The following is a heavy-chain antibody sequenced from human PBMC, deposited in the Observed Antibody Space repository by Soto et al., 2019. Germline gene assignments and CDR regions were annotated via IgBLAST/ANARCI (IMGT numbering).Heavy chain of an antibody. CDR3: ARVDIAADGNWFDP. D-gene: IGHD6-13*01. J-gene: IGHJ5*02. CDR2: ISANNGNT. V-gene: IGHV1-18*01. Sequence: APVKGSCKGSGFTFTSHGLSWVRQAPGQGLEWMGWISANNGNTNYAQKLQGRVTMTTDTSTSTAYMELRSLRSDDTAVYYCARVDIAADGNWFDPWGQGTLVTVSS. CDR1: GFTFTSHG.